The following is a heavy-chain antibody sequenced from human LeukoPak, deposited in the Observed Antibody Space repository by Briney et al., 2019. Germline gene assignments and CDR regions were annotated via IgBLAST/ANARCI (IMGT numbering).Heavy chain of an antibody. V-gene: IGHV1-18*01. Sequence: ASVKVSCKASGYTFTSYGISWVRQAPGQGLEWMGWISAYNGNTNYAQKPQGRITMITDTSTSTAYMELRSLRSDDTAVYYCARGGGSDVLRYFDWSANWFDPWGQGTLVTVSS. CDR2: ISAYNGNT. D-gene: IGHD3-9*01. J-gene: IGHJ5*02. CDR1: GYTFTSYG. CDR3: ARGGGSDVLRYFDWSANWFDP.